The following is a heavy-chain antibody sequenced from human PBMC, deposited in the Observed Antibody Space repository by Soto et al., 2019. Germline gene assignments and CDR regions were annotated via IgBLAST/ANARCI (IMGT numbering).Heavy chain of an antibody. D-gene: IGHD3-10*01. J-gene: IGHJ5*02. Sequence: GGSLRLSCAASGFTFSSYAMSWVRQAPGKGLEWVSAISGSGGSTYYADSVKGRFTISRDNSKNTLYLQMNSLRAEDTAVYYCAKDPLVGGVANWFDPWGQGTLVTVSS. CDR2: ISGSGGST. V-gene: IGHV3-23*01. CDR3: AKDPLVGGVANWFDP. CDR1: GFTFSSYA.